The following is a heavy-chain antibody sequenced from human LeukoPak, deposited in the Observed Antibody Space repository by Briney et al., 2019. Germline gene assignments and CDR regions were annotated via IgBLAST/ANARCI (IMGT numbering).Heavy chain of an antibody. Sequence: GGSLRLSCAASGFTVSSNYMSWVRQAPGKGLEWVSVIYSGGSTYYADSVKGRFTISRDNSKNTLYLQMNSLRPEDTAMYYCARDFEFTTEDTFASPDYWGQGTLVTVSS. J-gene: IGHJ4*02. CDR2: IYSGGST. CDR1: GFTVSSNY. D-gene: IGHD5-18*01. V-gene: IGHV3-53*01. CDR3: ARDFEFTTEDTFASPDY.